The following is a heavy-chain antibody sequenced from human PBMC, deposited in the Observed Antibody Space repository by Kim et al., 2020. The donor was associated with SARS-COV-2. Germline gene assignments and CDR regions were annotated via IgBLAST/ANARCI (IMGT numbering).Heavy chain of an antibody. Sequence: YEDAKKGRFTISRDNSKNKLYLQMNSLRAEDTAVYYCAKDSRASGSYYNYWGQGTLVTVSS. D-gene: IGHD3-10*01. J-gene: IGHJ4*02. V-gene: IGHV3-23*03. CDR3: AKDSRASGSYYNY.